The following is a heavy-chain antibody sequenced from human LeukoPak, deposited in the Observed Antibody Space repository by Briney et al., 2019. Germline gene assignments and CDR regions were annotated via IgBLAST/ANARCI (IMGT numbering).Heavy chain of an antibody. CDR1: GYTFTGYW. D-gene: IGHD5-24*01. CDR3: ARDLIRLQFSDGYFFDY. CDR2: ISPSGGST. V-gene: IGHV1-46*01. Sequence: ASVKVSCKAFGYTFTGYWMHWVRQAPGQGPEWMGVISPSGGSTIYAQKFKGRVTLTRDMSTSTAYMELRSLRSDDTAVYYCARDLIRLQFSDGYFFDYWGQGTLVTVSS. J-gene: IGHJ4*02.